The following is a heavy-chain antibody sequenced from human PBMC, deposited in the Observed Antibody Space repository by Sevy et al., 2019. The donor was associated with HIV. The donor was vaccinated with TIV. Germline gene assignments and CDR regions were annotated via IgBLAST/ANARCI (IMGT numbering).Heavy chain of an antibody. D-gene: IGHD2-2*01. V-gene: IGHV3-33*01. CDR2: IRYDGSNK. J-gene: IGHJ6*02. CDR3: ARGAIRYCSSSSCYEGDYYYYGMDV. CDR1: GFTFSNYG. Sequence: GGSLRLSCTASGFTFSNYGIHWVRQAPGKGLEWVAVIRYDGSNKYYQDSVKGRFTISRDNSKNTLYLQINSLRVEDTAVYYCARGAIRYCSSSSCYEGDYYYYGMDVWGQGTTVTVSS.